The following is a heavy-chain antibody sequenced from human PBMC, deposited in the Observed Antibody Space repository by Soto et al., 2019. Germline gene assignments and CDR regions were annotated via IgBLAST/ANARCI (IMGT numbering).Heavy chain of an antibody. CDR2: INHSGST. V-gene: IGHV4-34*01. D-gene: IGHD6-13*01. Sequence: SLTCAVYNGSLSGYYWSWIRQAPGKGLEWIGEINHSGSTHYNPSLKSRVSISADTSKMQFSLTLTSVTAADAAVYYCATSSSLFYSYLTYWGQGTLVTVSS. CDR3: ATSSSLFYSYLTY. J-gene: IGHJ4*02. CDR1: NGSLSGYY.